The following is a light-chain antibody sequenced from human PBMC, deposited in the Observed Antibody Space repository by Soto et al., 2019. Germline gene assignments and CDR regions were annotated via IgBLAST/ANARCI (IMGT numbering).Light chain of an antibody. Sequence: QSALTQPASVSGSPGQSITISCTGTSSDVGTYSLVSWYQQHPGKAPKLIIFEGSKRPSGVSSRFSGSKSGNTASLAISGLQAEDEADYYCSSFANSGTFVVFGGGTQLTVL. J-gene: IGLJ3*02. V-gene: IGLV2-23*03. CDR3: SSFANSGTFVV. CDR2: EGS. CDR1: SSDVGTYSL.